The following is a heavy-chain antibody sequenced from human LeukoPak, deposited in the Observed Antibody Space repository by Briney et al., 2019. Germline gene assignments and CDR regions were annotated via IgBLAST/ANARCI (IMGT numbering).Heavy chain of an antibody. V-gene: IGHV3-53*01. CDR2: IYSGGST. CDR3: AREEPENSGSYDY. CDR1: GFTVSSNY. Sequence: GGSLRLSCAASGFTVSSNYMSWVRQAPGKGLEWVSVIYSGGSTCYADSVKGRFTISRDNSKNTLYLQMNSLRAEDTAVYYCAREEPENSGSYDYWGQGTLVTVSS. J-gene: IGHJ4*02. D-gene: IGHD1-26*01.